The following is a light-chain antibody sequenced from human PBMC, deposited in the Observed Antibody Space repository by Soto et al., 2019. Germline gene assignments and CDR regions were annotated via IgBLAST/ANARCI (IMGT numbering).Light chain of an antibody. CDR1: QSGSSSY. V-gene: IGKV3-20*01. J-gene: IGKJ5*01. Sequence: EIVLTQPPGTLSLSPRERATLSCRASQSGSSSYLAWYQQKPGQAPRLLMYGASSRATGIPDRFSGSGSGTDFTLTISRLEPEDFAVYYCQQCGSSPITFGQGTRLEIK. CDR2: GAS. CDR3: QQCGSSPIT.